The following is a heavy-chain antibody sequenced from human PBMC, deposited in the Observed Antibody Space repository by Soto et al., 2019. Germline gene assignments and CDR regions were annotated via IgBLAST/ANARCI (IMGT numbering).Heavy chain of an antibody. Sequence: GESLKISCKGSGCSFDGYWITWVRQKPGKGVGGMGRIDPSGYNTYYSPTFRGHVTISGTKSITTVFLHLSSLRASDTAMYYCARQIYDSDTGPNFQYYFDSWGQGTPVTVSS. V-gene: IGHV5-10-1*01. D-gene: IGHD3-22*01. CDR2: IDPSGYNT. J-gene: IGHJ4*02. CDR1: GCSFDGYW. CDR3: ARQIYDSDTGPNFQYYFDS.